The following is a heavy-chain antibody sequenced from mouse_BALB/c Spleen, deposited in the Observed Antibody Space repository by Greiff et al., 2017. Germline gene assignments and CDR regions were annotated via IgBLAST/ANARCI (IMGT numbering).Heavy chain of an antibody. CDR1: GFTFSSFG. V-gene: IGHV5-17*02. Sequence: EVKVVESGGGLVQPGGSRKLSCAASGFTFSSFGMHWVRQAPEKGLEWVAYISSGSSTIYYADTVKGRFTISRDNPKNTLFLQMTSLRSEDTAMYYCARSPPGSYWGQGTTLTVSS. CDR3: ARSPPGSY. CDR2: ISSGSSTI. J-gene: IGHJ2*01.